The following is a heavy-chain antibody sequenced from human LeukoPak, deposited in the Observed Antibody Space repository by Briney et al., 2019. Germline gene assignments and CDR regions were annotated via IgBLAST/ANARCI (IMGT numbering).Heavy chain of an antibody. CDR2: INPNSGGT. CDR1: GYTFTGYY. D-gene: IGHD3-22*01. V-gene: IGHV1-2*06. CDR3: ARSEMYYYDSSGYYVGDY. Sequence: ASVKVPCKASGYTFTGYYMHWVRQAPGQGLEWMGRINPNSGGTNYAQKFQGRVTMTRDTSISTAYMELSRLRSDDTAVYYCARSEMYYYDSSGYYVGDYWGQGTLVTVSS. J-gene: IGHJ4*02.